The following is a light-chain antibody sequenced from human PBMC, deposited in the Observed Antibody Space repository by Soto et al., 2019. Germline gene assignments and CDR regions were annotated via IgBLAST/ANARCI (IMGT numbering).Light chain of an antibody. Sequence: QSVLTQAPSASGNPGQRVTISCSGSSSNIGSKTVNWYQQLPGMAPKLLIFSXHXRXXXXPXRXXXSKSGTSASLAISGLQSEDEADYYCAAWDDSLNACVFGTGTKVTVL. J-gene: IGLJ1*01. CDR2: SXH. V-gene: IGLV1-44*01. CDR3: AAWDDSLNACV. CDR1: SSNIGSKT.